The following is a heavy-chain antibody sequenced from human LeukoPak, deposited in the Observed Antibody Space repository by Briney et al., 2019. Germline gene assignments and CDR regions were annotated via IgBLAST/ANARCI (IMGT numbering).Heavy chain of an antibody. CDR3: ARVYSSGSRAFQH. V-gene: IGHV4-59*12. Sequence: SETLSLTCTVSGGPIRDFYWSWIRQPPGKGLEWIGYTYYSGSASYNPSLKSRVAISVDRSKNQFSLKLSSVTAADTAVYYCARVYSSGSRAFQHWGQGTLVTVSS. CDR1: GGPIRDFY. CDR2: TYYSGSA. J-gene: IGHJ1*01. D-gene: IGHD6-19*01.